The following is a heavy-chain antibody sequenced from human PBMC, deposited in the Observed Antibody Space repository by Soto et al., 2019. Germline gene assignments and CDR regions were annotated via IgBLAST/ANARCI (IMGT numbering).Heavy chain of an antibody. Sequence: WIRQSPGKGLEWIGEISQSGFTNYNPSLESRVTLSVDTSKSEFSLHLTSMTAADTALYYCARGLFSSGWYSYFDPWGQGTPVTVSS. CDR3: ARGLFSSGWYSYFDP. V-gene: IGHV4-34*01. J-gene: IGHJ5*02. D-gene: IGHD6-19*01. CDR2: ISQSGFT.